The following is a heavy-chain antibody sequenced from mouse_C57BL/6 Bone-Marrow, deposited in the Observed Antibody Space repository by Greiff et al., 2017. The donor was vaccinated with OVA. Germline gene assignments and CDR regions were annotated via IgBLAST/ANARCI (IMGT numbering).Heavy chain of an antibody. CDR3: AREYYGSIYAMDY. D-gene: IGHD1-1*01. V-gene: IGHV5-17*01. CDR2: ISSGSSTN. CDR1: GFTFSDYG. J-gene: IGHJ4*01. Sequence: EVQLQQSGGGLVKPGGSLKLSCAASGFTFSDYGMHWVRQAPEKGLEWVAYISSGSSTNYYADTVKGRFTISRDNAKNTLFLQMTSLRSEDTAMYYCAREYYGSIYAMDYWGQGTSVTVSS.